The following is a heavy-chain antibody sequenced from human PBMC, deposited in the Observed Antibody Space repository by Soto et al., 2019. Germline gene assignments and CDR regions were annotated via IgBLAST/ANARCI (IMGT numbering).Heavy chain of an antibody. CDR1: GFTFSSYG. CDR3: AKRPTDWYNHFDS. V-gene: IGHV3-23*01. D-gene: IGHD1-1*01. Sequence: EVQLLESGGGSVQPGGSLRLSCAASGFTFSSYGMSWVRQAPGKGLEWVSGISGSGGSTYYADSVKGRFTISRDNSNNTLYLQMNSRRAEDTAVYYCAKRPTDWYNHFDSWGQGTLVTVSS. J-gene: IGHJ4*02. CDR2: ISGSGGST.